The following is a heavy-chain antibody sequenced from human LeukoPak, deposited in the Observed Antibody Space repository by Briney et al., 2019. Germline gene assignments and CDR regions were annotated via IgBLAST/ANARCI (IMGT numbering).Heavy chain of an antibody. V-gene: IGHV3-23*01. Sequence: GGSLRLSCAASGFTFSSYAMSWVRQAPGKGLEWVSAISGSGGSTYYADSVKGRFTISGDNSKNTLYLHMNSLRAEDTAVYYCAKDDTAMVRGPFDYWGQGTLVTVSS. D-gene: IGHD5-18*01. CDR3: AKDDTAMVRGPFDY. CDR2: ISGSGGST. CDR1: GFTFSSYA. J-gene: IGHJ4*02.